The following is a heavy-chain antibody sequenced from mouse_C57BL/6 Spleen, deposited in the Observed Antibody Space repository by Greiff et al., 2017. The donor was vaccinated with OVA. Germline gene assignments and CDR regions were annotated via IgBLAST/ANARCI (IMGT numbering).Heavy chain of an antibody. J-gene: IGHJ2*01. V-gene: IGHV1-80*01. Sequence: VQLQQSGAELVKPGASVKISCKASGYAFSSYWMNWVKQRPGKGLEWIGQIYPGDGDTTYNGKFKGKATLTADKSSSTAYMQLSSLTSEDSAVYFCARRVSPHYFDYWGQGTTLTVSS. CDR1: GYAFSSYW. CDR2: IYPGDGDT. CDR3: ARRVSPHYFDY.